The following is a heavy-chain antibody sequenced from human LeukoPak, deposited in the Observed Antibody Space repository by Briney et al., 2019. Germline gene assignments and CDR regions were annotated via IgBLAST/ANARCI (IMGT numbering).Heavy chain of an antibody. CDR2: IYYSGST. CDR3: ARQGYDFWSGYLVPETSYYMDV. D-gene: IGHD3-3*01. J-gene: IGHJ6*03. CDR1: GGSISSYY. Sequence: PSETLSLTCTVSGGSISSYYWSWIRQPPGKGLEWIGYIYYSGSTNYNPSLRSRVTISVDTSKNQFSLKLSSVTAADTAVYYCARQGYDFWSGYLVPETSYYMDVWGKGTTVTVSS. V-gene: IGHV4-59*01.